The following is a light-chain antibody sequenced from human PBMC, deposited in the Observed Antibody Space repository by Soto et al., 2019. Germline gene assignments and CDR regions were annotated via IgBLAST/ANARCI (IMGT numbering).Light chain of an antibody. Sequence: EILMTQSPGTLSVSPGERVTLSCRASQSVGNNLAWHQQKPGQAPRLLIYGASTRATGFPARFSGSGSGTEFTLTISSLQSEDFAVYYCQQYNSWPITFGQGTRLEIK. V-gene: IGKV3-15*01. CDR2: GAS. CDR1: QSVGNN. CDR3: QQYNSWPIT. J-gene: IGKJ5*01.